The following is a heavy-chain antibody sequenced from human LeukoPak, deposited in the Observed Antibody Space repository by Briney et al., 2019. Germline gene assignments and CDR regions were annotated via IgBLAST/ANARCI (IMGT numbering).Heavy chain of an antibody. J-gene: IGHJ4*02. Sequence: GGSLRLSCAASVFTFSSYAMSWVRQAPGKGLEWVSAISGSGGSTYYADSVKGRFTISRDNSKNTLYLQMNSLRAEDTAVYYCAKDRLGRGYYFDYWGQGTLVTVSS. CDR3: AKDRLGRGYYFDY. D-gene: IGHD2-15*01. V-gene: IGHV3-23*01. CDR2: ISGSGGST. CDR1: VFTFSSYA.